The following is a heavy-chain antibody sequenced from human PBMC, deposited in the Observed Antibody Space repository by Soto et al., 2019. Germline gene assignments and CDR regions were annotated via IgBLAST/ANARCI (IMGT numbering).Heavy chain of an antibody. Sequence: PSETLSLTCTVSGGSVSSGSYYWSWIRQPPGKGLEWIGYIYYSGSTNYNPSLKSRVTISVDTSKNQFSLKLSSVTAADTAVYFCAREGGESSDGLYHFDSWGKGSLVTVSS. CDR3: AREGGESSDGLYHFDS. V-gene: IGHV4-61*01. J-gene: IGHJ4*02. CDR1: GGSVSSGSYY. D-gene: IGHD3-16*01. CDR2: IYYSGST.